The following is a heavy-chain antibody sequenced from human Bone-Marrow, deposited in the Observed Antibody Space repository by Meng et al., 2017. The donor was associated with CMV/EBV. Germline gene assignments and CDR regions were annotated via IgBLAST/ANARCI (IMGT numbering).Heavy chain of an antibody. CDR3: ARDRIVVVPAAIPYSSSAHYYYYGMDV. CDR2: INHSGST. J-gene: IGHJ6*02. D-gene: IGHD2-2*01. CDR1: GWSFSGYY. Sequence: SETLSLTFAVSGWSFSGYYWSWIRQPPGKGLEWIGEINHSGSTNYNPSLKSRVTISVDTSKNQFSLKLSSVTAADTAVYYCARDRIVVVPAAIPYSSSAHYYYYGMDVWGQGTTVTVSS. V-gene: IGHV4-34*01.